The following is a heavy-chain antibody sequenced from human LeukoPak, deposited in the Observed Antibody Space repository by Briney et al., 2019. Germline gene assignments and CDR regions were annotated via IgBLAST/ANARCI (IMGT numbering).Heavy chain of an antibody. V-gene: IGHV1-2*04. J-gene: IGHJ4*02. CDR2: INPNSGGT. Sequence: GASVKVSCKTSGYTFAGHYMHWVRQAPGQGLEWMGWINPNSGGTNYAEKFQGWLTMTRDTSISTLYMEMSRLRSDDTAVYYCAREYSSSWFDYWGQETLVTVSS. CDR1: GYTFAGHY. D-gene: IGHD6-13*01. CDR3: AREYSSSWFDY.